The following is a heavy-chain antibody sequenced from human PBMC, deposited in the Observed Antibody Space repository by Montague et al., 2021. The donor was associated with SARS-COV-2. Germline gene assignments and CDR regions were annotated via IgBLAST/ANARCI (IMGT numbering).Heavy chain of an antibody. D-gene: IGHD3-10*01. CDR3: LRENYGAFDA. V-gene: IGHV3-74*01. Sequence: SLRLSCAASGFSFRTYWMAWVRQAPGKGLVWVSSINGGGSGTTYPDSVKGRFAISRDNAKNTLYLQMSSLRVDDTAVYYCLRENYGAFDAWGQGTMVTVSS. CDR1: GFSFRTYW. CDR2: INGGGSGT. J-gene: IGHJ3*01.